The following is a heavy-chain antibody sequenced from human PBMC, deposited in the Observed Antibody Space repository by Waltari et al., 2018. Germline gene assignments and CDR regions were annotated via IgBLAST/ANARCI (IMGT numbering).Heavy chain of an antibody. J-gene: IGHJ3*02. CDR3: ARGWRGSYYAFDI. D-gene: IGHD1-26*01. CDR1: GFTFSSYW. CDR2: IKKDGSEK. Sequence: EVQLVESGGGLVQPGGSLRLSCAASGFTFSSYWMSWVRQAPGKGLEWVANIKKDGSEKYCVDSVKGRFTISRDNAKNSLYLQMNSLRAEDTAVYYCARGWRGSYYAFDIWGQGTMVTVSS. V-gene: IGHV3-7*01.